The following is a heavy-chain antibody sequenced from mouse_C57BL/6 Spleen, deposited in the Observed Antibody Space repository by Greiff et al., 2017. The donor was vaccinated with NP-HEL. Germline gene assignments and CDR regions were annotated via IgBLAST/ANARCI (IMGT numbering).Heavy chain of an antibody. CDR3: ARSRELIYYDYIVDY. Sequence: DVQLQESGPGLVKPSQSLSLTCSVTGYSITSGYYWNWIRQFPGNKLEWMGYISYDGSNNYNPSLKNRISITRDTSKNQFFLKLNSVTTEDTATYYCARSRELIYYDYIVDYWGQGTTLTVSS. CDR1: GYSITSGYY. D-gene: IGHD2-4*01. J-gene: IGHJ2*01. CDR2: ISYDGSN. V-gene: IGHV3-6*01.